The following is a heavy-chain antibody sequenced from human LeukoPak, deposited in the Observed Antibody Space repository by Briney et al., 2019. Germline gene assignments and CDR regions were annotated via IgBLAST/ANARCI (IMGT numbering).Heavy chain of an antibody. J-gene: IGHJ2*01. CDR3: ARGGWSLDL. V-gene: IGHV4-59*11. Sequence: SETLSLTCTVSGASIDSHYWSWIRQPPGKGLEFIGYIYYTGRTTYTPSLKSRVAISVDTSNNQFSLKLNSVTAADTAVYYCARGGWSLDLWGRGTLVTVSS. CDR1: GASIDSHY. CDR2: IYYTGRT.